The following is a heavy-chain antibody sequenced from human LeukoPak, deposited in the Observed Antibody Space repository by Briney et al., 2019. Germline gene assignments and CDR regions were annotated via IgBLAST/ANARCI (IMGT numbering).Heavy chain of an antibody. Sequence: GGSLRLSCAAPGFTFSNYWMHWVRQAPGKGLVWVLRINSDGINTSYADSVKGRFTISRDNAKNTLNLQMNSLRAEDTAVYYCARDLGQYYDTSDNWFDPWGQGTLVTVSS. CDR3: ARDLGQYYDTSDNWFDP. J-gene: IGHJ5*02. V-gene: IGHV3-74*01. D-gene: IGHD3-22*01. CDR1: GFTFSNYW. CDR2: INSDGINT.